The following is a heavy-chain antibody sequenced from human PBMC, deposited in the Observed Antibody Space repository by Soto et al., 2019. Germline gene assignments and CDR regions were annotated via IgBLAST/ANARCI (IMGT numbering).Heavy chain of an antibody. D-gene: IGHD1-7*01. CDR3: AKDIYELLNAFDI. Sequence: EVQLVESGGGLVQPGRSLRLSCAASGFTFDDYAMHWVRQAPGKGLEWGSGISWNSGSIGYADSVKGRFTISRDNAKNSLYLQMNSLSAEDTALYYCAKDIYELLNAFDIWGQGTMVTVSS. CDR1: GFTFDDYA. CDR2: ISWNSGSI. V-gene: IGHV3-9*01. J-gene: IGHJ3*02.